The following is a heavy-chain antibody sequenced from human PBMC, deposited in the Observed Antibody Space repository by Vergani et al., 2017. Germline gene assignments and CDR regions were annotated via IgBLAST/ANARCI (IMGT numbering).Heavy chain of an antibody. D-gene: IGHD4-17*01. J-gene: IGHJ5*02. CDR1: GYTFTGYY. V-gene: IGHV1-2*02. Sequence: QVQLVQSGAEVKKPGASVKVSCKASGYTFTGYYMHWVRQAPGQGLEWMGWMHPNSGGTNFAQKFQGRVTMTRDTSISTAYMELSRLTSDDTAVYYCARDRDYVDYGGWFDPWGQGTLVTVSS. CDR2: MHPNSGGT. CDR3: ARDRDYVDYGGWFDP.